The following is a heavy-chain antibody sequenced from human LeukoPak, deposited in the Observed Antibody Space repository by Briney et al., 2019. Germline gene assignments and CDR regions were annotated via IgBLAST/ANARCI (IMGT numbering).Heavy chain of an antibody. J-gene: IGHJ4*02. CDR1: GFTFSSYS. CDR2: ISSSSSTI. V-gene: IGHV3-48*04. Sequence: PGGSLRLSCAASGFTFSSYSMNWVRQAPGKGLEWVSYISSSSSTIYYADSVKGRFTISRDNAKDSLYLQMNSLRAEDTAVYYCARLIGSGYPYWGQGTLVTVSS. D-gene: IGHD3-22*01. CDR3: ARLIGSGYPY.